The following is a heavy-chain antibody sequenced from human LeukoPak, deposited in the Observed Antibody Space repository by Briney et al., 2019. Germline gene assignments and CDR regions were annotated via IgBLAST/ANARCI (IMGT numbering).Heavy chain of an antibody. CDR1: SASISRGNYY. CDR3: ARSRMGDAFDI. Sequence: SQTLSLTCTVSSASISRGNYYWGWIRQPAGKGLEWIGRIYTSGSTNYNPSLKSRVTISVDTSKDQFSLKLSSVTAADTAMYYCARSRMGDAFDIWGQGTMVAVSS. J-gene: IGHJ3*02. CDR2: IYTSGST. V-gene: IGHV4-61*02. D-gene: IGHD3-16*01.